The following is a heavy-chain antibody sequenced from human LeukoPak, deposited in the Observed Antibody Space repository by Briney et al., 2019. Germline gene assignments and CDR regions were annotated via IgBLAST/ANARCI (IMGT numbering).Heavy chain of an antibody. CDR1: GYTFTSYG. Sequence: ASVKVSCKASGYTFTSYGISWVRQAPGQGLEWMGWISAYNGNTNYAQKLQGGVTMTTDTSTSTAYMELRSLRSDDTAVYYCARYCSSTSCYKGDAFDIWGQGTMVTVSS. CDR2: ISAYNGNT. J-gene: IGHJ3*02. V-gene: IGHV1-18*01. CDR3: ARYCSSTSCYKGDAFDI. D-gene: IGHD2-2*02.